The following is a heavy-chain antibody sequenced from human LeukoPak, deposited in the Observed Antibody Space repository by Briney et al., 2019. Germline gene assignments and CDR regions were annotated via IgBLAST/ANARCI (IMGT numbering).Heavy chain of an antibody. J-gene: IGHJ4*02. D-gene: IGHD6-13*01. CDR3: ATDAGQQLVRYTLDY. CDR2: INPSGGST. CDR1: GYTFTNFN. Sequence: AAVKLTCKASGYTFTNFNMHWVRQPPGQGIEWMGVINPSGGSTSNAQKFQGRGTMTRDTSTSTVYMELSSLRSEDTAVYYCATDAGQQLVRYTLDYWGQGTLVTVSS. V-gene: IGHV1-46*01.